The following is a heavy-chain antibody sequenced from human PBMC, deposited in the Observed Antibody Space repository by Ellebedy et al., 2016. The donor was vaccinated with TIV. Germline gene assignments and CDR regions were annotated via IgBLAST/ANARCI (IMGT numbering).Heavy chain of an antibody. V-gene: IGHV3-15*07. Sequence: GESLKISXAASGFTFSNAWMNWVRQAPGKGLEWVGRIKSKTDGGTTDYAAPVKGRFTISRDDSKNTLYLQMNSLKTEDTAVYYCTTDGGDYGDHADYWGQGTLVTVSS. D-gene: IGHD4-17*01. J-gene: IGHJ4*02. CDR3: TTDGGDYGDHADY. CDR1: GFTFSNAW. CDR2: IKSKTDGGTT.